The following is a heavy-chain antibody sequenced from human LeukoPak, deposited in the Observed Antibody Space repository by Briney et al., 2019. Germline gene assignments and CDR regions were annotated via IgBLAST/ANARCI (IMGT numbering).Heavy chain of an antibody. CDR2: IRSRTNTYAT. Sequence: PGGSLRLSCAASGFTFSGSAMHWVRQASEKGLEWVGRIRSRTNTYATAYAASVKGRFTISRDDSKNTAYLQMNSLKTEDTAVYYCTRGSQSDYYYGMDVWGQGTTVTVSS. V-gene: IGHV3-73*01. CDR3: TRGSQSDYYYGMDV. J-gene: IGHJ6*02. CDR1: GFTFSGSA.